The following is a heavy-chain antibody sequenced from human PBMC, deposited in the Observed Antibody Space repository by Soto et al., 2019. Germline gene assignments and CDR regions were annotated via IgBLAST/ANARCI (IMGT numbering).Heavy chain of an antibody. Sequence: PGGSLRLSCAASGFPVSSNYMSWVRQAPGKGLEWVSVIYSGGSTYYADSVKGRFTISRDNSKNTLYLQMNSLRAEDTAVYYCATNTMIVVAPFDYWGQGTLVTVSS. J-gene: IGHJ4*02. D-gene: IGHD3-22*01. CDR2: IYSGGST. CDR1: GFPVSSNY. CDR3: ATNTMIVVAPFDY. V-gene: IGHV3-66*01.